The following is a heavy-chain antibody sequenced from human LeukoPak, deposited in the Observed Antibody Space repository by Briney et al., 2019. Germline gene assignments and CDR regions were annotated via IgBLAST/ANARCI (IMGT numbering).Heavy chain of an antibody. CDR1: GFTFSSYW. CDR2: INSDGSST. J-gene: IGHJ4*02. Sequence: PGGSLRLSCAASGFTFSSYWMHWVRQAPGKGLVWVSRINSDGSSTSYADSVKGRFTISRDNAKNTLYLQMNSLRAEDTAVYYCARGLRYFGWLLPTAFDYWGQGTLVTVSS. D-gene: IGHD3-9*01. V-gene: IGHV3-74*01. CDR3: ARGLRYFGWLLPTAFDY.